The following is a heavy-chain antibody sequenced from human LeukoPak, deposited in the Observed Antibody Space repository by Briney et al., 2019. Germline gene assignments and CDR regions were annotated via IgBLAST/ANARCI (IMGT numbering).Heavy chain of an antibody. Sequence: SETLSLTCTVSGGSISSSSYYWGWIRQPPGKGLEWIGSIYYSGSTYYNPSLKSRVTISVDTSKNQFSLKLSSVTAADTAVYYCARLPQYGSGSSYYDYWGQGTLVTVSS. CDR2: IYYSGST. V-gene: IGHV4-39*01. J-gene: IGHJ4*02. CDR1: GGSISSSSYY. D-gene: IGHD3-10*01. CDR3: ARLPQYGSGSSYYDY.